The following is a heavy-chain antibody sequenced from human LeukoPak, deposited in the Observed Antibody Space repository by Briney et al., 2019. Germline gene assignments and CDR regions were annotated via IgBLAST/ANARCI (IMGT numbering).Heavy chain of an antibody. Sequence: SETLSLTCTVSGGSIWIYYWSWIRHPPGEGLEWIGHIYYSGSTNYNPYLKSRVTISVDTSKNQFSLKLSSVTAADTAVYYCAREAAAGPHYYYYYMDVWGKGTTVTVSS. J-gene: IGHJ6*03. D-gene: IGHD6-13*01. CDR2: IYYSGST. CDR3: AREAAAGPHYYYYYMDV. CDR1: GGSIWIYY. V-gene: IGHV4-59*01.